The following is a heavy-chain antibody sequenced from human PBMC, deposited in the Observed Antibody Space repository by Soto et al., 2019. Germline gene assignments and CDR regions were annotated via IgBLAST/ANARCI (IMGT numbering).Heavy chain of an antibody. V-gene: IGHV4-39*01. CDR1: GGSISSSSYY. CDR3: ARIGDTAMVTSSAIWFDP. Sequence: PSETLSLTCTVSGGSISSSSYYWGWIRQPPGKGLEWIGSIYYSGSTYYNPSLKSRVTISVDTSKNQFSLKLSSVTAADTAVYYCARIGDTAMVTSSAIWFDPWGQGTLVNV. D-gene: IGHD5-18*01. J-gene: IGHJ5*02. CDR2: IYYSGST.